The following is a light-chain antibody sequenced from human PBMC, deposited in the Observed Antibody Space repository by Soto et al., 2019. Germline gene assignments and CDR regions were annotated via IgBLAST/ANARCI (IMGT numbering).Light chain of an antibody. CDR1: QSVSSA. J-gene: IGKJ4*01. CDR2: DAS. Sequence: EIVMPQSPATLSVSPGERATPSCRASQSVSSAVGWYQQKRGQAPRLLIHDASNRATGIPARFSGSGSGTDFTLTISSLEPEDFAVYYCQQRSNWPLSFGGGTKVDIK. CDR3: QQRSNWPLS. V-gene: IGKV3-11*01.